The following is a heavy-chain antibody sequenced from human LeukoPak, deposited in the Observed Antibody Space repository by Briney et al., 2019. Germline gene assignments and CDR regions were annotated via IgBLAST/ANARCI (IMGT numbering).Heavy chain of an antibody. Sequence: GGSLRLSCEASGFTFNGYSMNWVRQAPGKGLEWVSSICTTSSYKYYADSVKGRFTISRDNAKNSLYLQMNSLRGEGTAVYYCARGPVGYSGYDPNPKFDYWGQGTLVTVSS. D-gene: IGHD5-12*01. V-gene: IGHV3-21*01. J-gene: IGHJ4*02. CDR3: ARGPVGYSGYDPNPKFDY. CDR2: ICTTSSYK. CDR1: GFTFNGYS.